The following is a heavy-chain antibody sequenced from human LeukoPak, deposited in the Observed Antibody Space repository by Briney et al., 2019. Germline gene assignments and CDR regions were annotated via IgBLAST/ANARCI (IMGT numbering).Heavy chain of an antibody. Sequence: SQTLSLTCAVSGGSISSGGYSWSWIWQPPGKGLEWIGYIYHTGSTYYNPSLKSRVTISVDRSKNQFSLKLSSVTAADTAVCYCARAGYYEEFYYYYGMDVWGQGTTVTVSS. CDR1: GGSISSGGYS. D-gene: IGHD3-3*01. CDR2: IYHTGST. J-gene: IGHJ6*02. V-gene: IGHV4-30-2*01. CDR3: ARAGYYEEFYYYYGMDV.